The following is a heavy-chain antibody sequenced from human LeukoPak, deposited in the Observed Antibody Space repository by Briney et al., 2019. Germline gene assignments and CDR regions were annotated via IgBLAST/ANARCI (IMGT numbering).Heavy chain of an antibody. J-gene: IGHJ4*02. Sequence: GRSLRLSCAASGFTFDDYAMHWVRQAPGKGLEWVSGISWNSGSIGYADSVKGRFTISRDNAKNSLYLQMNSLRAEDTALYYCAKDTGVVVITGGVDYWGQGTLVTVSS. CDR1: GFTFDDYA. D-gene: IGHD3-22*01. V-gene: IGHV3-9*01. CDR3: AKDTGVVVITGGVDY. CDR2: ISWNSGSI.